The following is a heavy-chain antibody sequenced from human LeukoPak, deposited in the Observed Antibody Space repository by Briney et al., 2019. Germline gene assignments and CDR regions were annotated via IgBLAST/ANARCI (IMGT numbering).Heavy chain of an antibody. CDR2: INPNSGGT. V-gene: IGHV1-2*02. D-gene: IGHD2-2*01. CDR1: GYTFTGYY. J-gene: IGHJ6*02. Sequence: GASVKVSCKASGYTFTGYYMHWVRQAPGQGLEWMGWINPNSGGTNYAQKFQGRVTMTRDTSISTAYMELSRLRSDDTAVYYCARVRRVCSSTSCYDVWGQGTTVTVSS. CDR3: ARVRRVCSSTSCYDV.